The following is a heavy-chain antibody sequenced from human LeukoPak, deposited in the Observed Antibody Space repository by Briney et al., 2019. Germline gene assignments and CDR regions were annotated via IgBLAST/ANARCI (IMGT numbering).Heavy chain of an antibody. CDR3: ATDMIDDAFDI. CDR1: GDSISGGDYY. J-gene: IGHJ3*02. D-gene: IGHD3-16*01. V-gene: IGHV4-61*02. Sequence: PSQTLSLTCTVSGDSISGGDYYWTWIRQPAGKGLEWIGRISTSGTTNYNPSLKSRVSFFLDTSKNQFSLKLSSVTAADTAVYYCATDMIDDAFDIWGQGTMVTVSS. CDR2: ISTSGTT.